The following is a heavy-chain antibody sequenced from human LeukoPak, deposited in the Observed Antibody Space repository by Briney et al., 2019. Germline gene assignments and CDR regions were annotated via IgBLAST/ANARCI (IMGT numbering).Heavy chain of an antibody. V-gene: IGHV1-2*02. J-gene: IGHJ4*02. D-gene: IGHD3-16*02. Sequence: GASVKVSFKPSGYTFTGYYLHWVRQAPGQGPEWMGWINPNTGATMYAQKFQGRVTMTRDTSISTAYMELSRLRPDDTAVYYCARDPDILTGYYDYVWGSYPRDYWGQGTLVTVSS. CDR2: INPNTGAT. CDR1: GYTFTGYY. CDR3: ARDPDILTGYYDYVWGSYPRDY.